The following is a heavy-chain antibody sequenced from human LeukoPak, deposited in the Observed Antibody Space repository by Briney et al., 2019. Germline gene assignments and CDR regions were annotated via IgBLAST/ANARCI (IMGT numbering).Heavy chain of an antibody. CDR1: GYTFTSNY. CDR3: ARDQEGFDY. J-gene: IGHJ4*02. CDR2: IYPRDGST. Sequence: TSVKVSCKASGYTFTSNYIHWVRQAPGQGLEWMGMIYPRDGSTSYAQKFQGRVTVTRDTSTSTVHMELSGLRSEDTAVYYCARDQEGFDYWGQGTLVTVSS. V-gene: IGHV1-46*01.